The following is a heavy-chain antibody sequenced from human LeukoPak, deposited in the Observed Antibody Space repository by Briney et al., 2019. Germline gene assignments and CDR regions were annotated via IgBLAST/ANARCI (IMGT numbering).Heavy chain of an antibody. CDR2: ITSSGTYN. CDR1: GFPFSNYN. CDR3: ARDGDTVLTRGYYYYMDV. D-gene: IGHD4-23*01. Sequence: GGSLRLSCAASGFPFSNYNMNWVRQAPGKAMEWVSSITSSGTYNFYADSVRGRFTISRDNAKNSLYLQMNSLRAEDTALYYCARDGDTVLTRGYYYYMDVWGKGTTVTVSS. V-gene: IGHV3-21*01. J-gene: IGHJ6*03.